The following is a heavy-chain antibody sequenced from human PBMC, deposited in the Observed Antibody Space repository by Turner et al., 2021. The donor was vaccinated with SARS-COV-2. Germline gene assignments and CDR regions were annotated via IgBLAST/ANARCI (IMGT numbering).Heavy chain of an antibody. CDR1: GFTFSSYG. J-gene: IGHJ4*02. CDR3: ARDGGYSGYAYFDY. D-gene: IGHD5-12*01. CDR2: LCYDGSNK. Sequence: VQLVESGGGVVQPGRSLRLSCAASGFTFSSYGMHWVRQAPGKGLEWVAVLCYDGSNKYYADSVQGRFTISRDNYKNTLYLQKNSLRAEDTAVYYCARDGGYSGYAYFDYWGQGTLVTVSS. V-gene: IGHV3-33*01.